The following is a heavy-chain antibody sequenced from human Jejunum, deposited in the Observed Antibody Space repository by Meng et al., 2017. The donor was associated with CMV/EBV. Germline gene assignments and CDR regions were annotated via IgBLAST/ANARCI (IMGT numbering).Heavy chain of an antibody. D-gene: IGHD1-26*01. CDR1: GFTVNSIY. Sequence: SGFTVNSIYLSWVRQAPGKGLEWVSTIYTGGSTFYADSVEGRFAISRDTAKNTLYLQMNSLRAEDTAIYYCAKGEGRPHYYFDYWGQGTLVTVSS. J-gene: IGHJ4*02. V-gene: IGHV3-53*01. CDR2: IYTGGST. CDR3: AKGEGRPHYYFDY.